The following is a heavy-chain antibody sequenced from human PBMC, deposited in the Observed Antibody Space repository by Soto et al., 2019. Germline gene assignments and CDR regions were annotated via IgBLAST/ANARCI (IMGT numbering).Heavy chain of an antibody. J-gene: IGHJ3*02. CDR1: GFIFSSYA. V-gene: IGHV3-23*01. D-gene: IGHD6-19*01. CDR3: AKRFAYSSGLDGFDI. Sequence: EVQLLESGGGLVQPGGSLRLSCAASGFIFSSYAMTWVRQAPGKGLEWVSGISGSGGTTYYVDSVKGRFTISRDNSKKTLYLQVNSLRGEDSAIYYCAKRFAYSSGLDGFDIWGQGTMVTVSS. CDR2: ISGSGGTT.